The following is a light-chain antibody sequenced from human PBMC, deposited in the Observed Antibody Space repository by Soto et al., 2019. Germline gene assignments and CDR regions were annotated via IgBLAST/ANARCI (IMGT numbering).Light chain of an antibody. Sequence: DIVMTQSPDSLAVSLGERATINCKSSQSVLYSSNNKNYLAWYQQKPGQPPKWLIYWASTRESGVPDRFSGSGSGTDFTLTISSLQAEDVAVYYCQQYYTTPITFGQGTRLEIK. CDR1: QSVLYSSNNKNY. CDR3: QQYYTTPIT. V-gene: IGKV4-1*01. J-gene: IGKJ5*01. CDR2: WAS.